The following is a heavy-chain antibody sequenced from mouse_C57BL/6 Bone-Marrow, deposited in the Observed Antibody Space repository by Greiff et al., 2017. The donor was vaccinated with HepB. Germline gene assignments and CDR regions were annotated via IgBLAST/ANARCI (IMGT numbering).Heavy chain of an antibody. Sequence: VQLQQSGAELVRPGASVKLSCTASGFNIKDDYMHWVKQRPEQGLEWIGWIDPENGDTEYASKFQGKATITADTSSNTAYLQLSSLTSEDTAVYYCTTWVGMDYWGQGTSVTVSS. V-gene: IGHV14-4*01. J-gene: IGHJ4*01. CDR2: IDPENGDT. D-gene: IGHD1-1*02. CDR1: GFNIKDDY. CDR3: TTWVGMDY.